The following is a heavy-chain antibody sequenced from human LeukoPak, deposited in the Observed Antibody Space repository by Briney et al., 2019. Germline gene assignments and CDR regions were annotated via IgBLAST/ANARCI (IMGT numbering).Heavy chain of an antibody. V-gene: IGHV1-24*01. CDR1: GYSLTELS. CDR3: ARDRDSSGPLDAFDI. D-gene: IGHD3-22*01. Sequence: GASVKVSCKVSGYSLTELSMHWVRQAPGKGLEWMGGVDPEDGKRIYAQKFQGRVTMTTDTSTSTAYMELRSLRSDDTAVYYCARDRDSSGPLDAFDIWGQGTMVTVSS. J-gene: IGHJ3*02. CDR2: VDPEDGKR.